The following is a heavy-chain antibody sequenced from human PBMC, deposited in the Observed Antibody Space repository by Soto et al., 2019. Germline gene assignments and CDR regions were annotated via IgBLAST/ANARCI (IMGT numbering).Heavy chain of an antibody. D-gene: IGHD5-12*01. CDR1: GFTFSSYA. V-gene: IGHV3-64D*06. CDR2: VRGNGDPP. J-gene: IGHJ4*02. CDR3: VKRRGGNSFEFFD. Sequence: GGSLRLSCSASGFTFSSYAMHWVRQAPGKGLEYVSGVRGNGDPPFYADSVKGRFTISRDNSKNTLYLQMSGLSADDTAVYYCVKRRGGNSFEFFDWGQGALVTVSS.